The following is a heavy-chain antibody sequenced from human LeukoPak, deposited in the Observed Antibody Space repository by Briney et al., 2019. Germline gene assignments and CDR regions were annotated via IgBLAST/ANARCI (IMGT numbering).Heavy chain of an antibody. CDR1: GASINSHY. Sequence: SETLSLTCSVSGASINSHYWTWIRQPAGKGLEWIGRIYISGSTNYSPSLKSRVTMSVDTSKNQFSLNLISVTAADTAVYYCARGGRFLNFDYWGQGTLVTVSS. D-gene: IGHD3-16*01. V-gene: IGHV4-4*07. CDR2: IYISGST. CDR3: ARGGRFLNFDY. J-gene: IGHJ4*02.